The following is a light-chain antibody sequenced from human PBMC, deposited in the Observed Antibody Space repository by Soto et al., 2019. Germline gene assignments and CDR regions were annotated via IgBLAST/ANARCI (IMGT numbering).Light chain of an antibody. CDR1: SSDVGGYNY. CDR2: DVS. V-gene: IGLV2-11*01. CDR3: SSHAGDGKFV. J-gene: IGLJ1*01. Sequence: QSALTQPRSVSGSPGQSVTISCTGTSSDVGGYNYVSWYQQYSGKAPKVMIYDVSKRPSGVPDRFSGSKSGNTASLTISGLQAEDEADYYCSSHAGDGKFVFGTGTKLTVL.